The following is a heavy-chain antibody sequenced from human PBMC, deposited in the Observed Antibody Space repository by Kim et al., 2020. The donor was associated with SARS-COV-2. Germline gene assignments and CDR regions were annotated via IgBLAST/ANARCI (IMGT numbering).Heavy chain of an antibody. D-gene: IGHD1-26*01. V-gene: IGHV3-53*01. CDR1: GFTVSSNY. CDR2: IYSGGST. CDR3: ARAFSYARYFDY. J-gene: IGHJ4*02. Sequence: GGSLRLSCAASGFTVSSNYMSWVRQAPGKGLEWVSVIYSGGSTYYADSVKGRFTISRDNSNNTLYLQMNSLRAEDTAVYYCARAFSYARYFDYWGQGTLVTVSS.